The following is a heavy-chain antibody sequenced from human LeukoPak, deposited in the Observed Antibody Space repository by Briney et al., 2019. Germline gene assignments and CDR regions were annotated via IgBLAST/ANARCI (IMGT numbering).Heavy chain of an antibody. J-gene: IGHJ5*02. D-gene: IGHD2-8*01. Sequence: PSETLSLTCTVSGASVSSGYYCWSWLRRHPGKGLEWFGYIHYSGPTYSNPSLRSRVTLSVDTSNNLLSLRLSSVTSADTAVYYCARDYKETASCASGVCYTGGFDPWGQGTLVTVSS. CDR3: ARDYKETASCASGVCYTGGFDP. CDR1: GASVSSGYYC. CDR2: IHYSGPT. V-gene: IGHV4-31*03.